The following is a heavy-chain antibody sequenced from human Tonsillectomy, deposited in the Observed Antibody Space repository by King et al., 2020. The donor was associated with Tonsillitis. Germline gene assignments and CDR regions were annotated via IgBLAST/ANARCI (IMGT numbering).Heavy chain of an antibody. D-gene: IGHD1-26*01. J-gene: IGHJ5*02. V-gene: IGHV1-69*01. Sequence: QLVQSGAEVKKPGSSVKVSCKASGGTFRNYVISWVRQAPGQGLEWMGGIIPPFGTPTYAQKFQGRVTITADESMGTAYMELTTLRSDDTAVFYCSRHRTAGIVGPSRGNWFDPWGQGTLVTVSS. CDR3: SRHRTAGIVGPSRGNWFDP. CDR1: GGTFRNYV. CDR2: IIPPFGTP.